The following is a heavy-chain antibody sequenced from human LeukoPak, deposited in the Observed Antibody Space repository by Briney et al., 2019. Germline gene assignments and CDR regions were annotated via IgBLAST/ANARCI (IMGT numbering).Heavy chain of an antibody. CDR3: ARSGGGRIQLWLRPIDY. Sequence: SETLSLTCAVYGGSFSGYYWSWIRQPPGKGLEWIGEIHHSGSTNYNPSLKSRVTISVDPSNNQFSLKLSAVTAADTAVFYCARSGGGRIQLWLRPIDYWGQGTLVTVSS. D-gene: IGHD5-18*01. V-gene: IGHV4-34*01. CDR1: GGSFSGYY. J-gene: IGHJ4*02. CDR2: IHHSGST.